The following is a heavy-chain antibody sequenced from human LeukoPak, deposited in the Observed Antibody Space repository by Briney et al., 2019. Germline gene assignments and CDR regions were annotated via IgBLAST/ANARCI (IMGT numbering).Heavy chain of an antibody. CDR3: AREDYDFWSGYYGSYALDI. CDR1: GYTFTGYY. Sequence: ASVKVSCKASGYTFTGYYMHWVRQAPGQGLGWMGRINPNSGGTNYAQKFQGRVTMTRDTSISTAYMELSRLRSDDTAVYYCAREDYDFWSGYYGSYALDIWGQGTMVTVSS. V-gene: IGHV1-2*06. J-gene: IGHJ3*02. D-gene: IGHD3-3*01. CDR2: INPNSGGT.